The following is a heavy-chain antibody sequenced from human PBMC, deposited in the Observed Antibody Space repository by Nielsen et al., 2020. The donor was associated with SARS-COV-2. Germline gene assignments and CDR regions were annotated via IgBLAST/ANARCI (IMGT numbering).Heavy chain of an antibody. Sequence: GESLKISCAASGFTVSSNYMSWVRQAPGKGLEWVSVIYSGGSTYYADSVKGRFTISRDNAKNSLYLQMNSLRAEDTAVYYCARDWVPPWFILTGYYNWGLCMDVWGQGTTVTVSS. CDR3: ARDWVPPWFILTGYYNWGLCMDV. J-gene: IGHJ6*02. CDR1: GFTVSSNY. V-gene: IGHV3-53*01. CDR2: IYSGGST. D-gene: IGHD3-9*01.